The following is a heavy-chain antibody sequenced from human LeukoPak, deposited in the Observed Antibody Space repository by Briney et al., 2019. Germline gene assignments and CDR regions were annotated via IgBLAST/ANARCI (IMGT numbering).Heavy chain of an antibody. CDR3: ATQPPGYSSSWYGMDV. D-gene: IGHD6-13*01. V-gene: IGHV5-51*01. Sequence: GESLKISCKGSGYSFTSYWIGWVRQMPGKGLEWMGIIYPGDSDTRYSPSFQGQVTISADKSISTAYLQWSSLKASDTAMYYCATQPPGYSSSWYGMDVWGQGTTVTVS. J-gene: IGHJ6*02. CDR2: IYPGDSDT. CDR1: GYSFTSYW.